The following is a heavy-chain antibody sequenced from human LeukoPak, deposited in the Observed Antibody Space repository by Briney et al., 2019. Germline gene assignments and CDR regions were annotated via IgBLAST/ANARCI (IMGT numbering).Heavy chain of an antibody. CDR3: AKDGIDP. CDR1: GFTFSSYG. V-gene: IGHV3-30*02. J-gene: IGHJ5*02. Sequence: GGSLRLSCAASGFTFSSYGMHWVRQAPGKGLEWVAFIRYDGSNKYYADSVKGRFTISRDNSKNTLYLLMNSLRAEDTAIYYCAKDGIDPWGQGTLVTVSS. CDR2: IRYDGSNK.